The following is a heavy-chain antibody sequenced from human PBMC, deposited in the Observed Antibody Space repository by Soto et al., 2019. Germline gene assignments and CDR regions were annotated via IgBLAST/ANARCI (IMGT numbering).Heavy chain of an antibody. D-gene: IGHD2-2*01. Sequence: GGSLRLSCAASGFTFSSYGMHWVRQAPGKGLEWVAVISYDGSNKYYADSVKGRFTISRDSSKNTLYLQMNSLRAEDTAVYYCAKDCSSTSCILYYYYGMDVWVQGTTVTVSS. CDR2: ISYDGSNK. J-gene: IGHJ6*02. V-gene: IGHV3-30*18. CDR3: AKDCSSTSCILYYYYGMDV. CDR1: GFTFSSYG.